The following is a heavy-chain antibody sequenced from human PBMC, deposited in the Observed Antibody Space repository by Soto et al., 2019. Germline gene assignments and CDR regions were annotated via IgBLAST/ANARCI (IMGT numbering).Heavy chain of an antibody. CDR3: SRDVVERSKALNY. J-gene: IGHJ4*02. V-gene: IGHV3-7*01. CDR2: IKEDGSEK. D-gene: IGHD2-21*01. CDR1: GFTFSNYW. Sequence: PGGSLRLSCAASGFTFSNYWMTWVRQAPGKGLEWVANIKEDGSEKHYVDSVKGRFTISRDNAKNSLYLQMNSLRVEDTAVYFCSRDVVERSKALNYWGQGVLVTVSS.